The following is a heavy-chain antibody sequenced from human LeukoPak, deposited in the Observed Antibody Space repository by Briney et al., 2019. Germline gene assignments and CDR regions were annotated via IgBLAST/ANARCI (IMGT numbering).Heavy chain of an antibody. CDR1: GGPISTYY. V-gene: IGHV4-59*01. CDR2: IYYSGST. J-gene: IGHJ4*02. Sequence: PSETLSLTCIVSGGPISTYYWSWIRQPPGKGLEWIGYIYYSGSTNYNPSLKSRVTISVDTSKNQFSLKLSSVTAADTAVYYCARAPQAGYGDYWGQGTLVTVSS. D-gene: IGHD5-12*01. CDR3: ARAPQAGYGDY.